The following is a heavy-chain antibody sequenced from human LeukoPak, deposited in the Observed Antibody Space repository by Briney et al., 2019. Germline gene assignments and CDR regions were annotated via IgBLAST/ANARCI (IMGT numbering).Heavy chain of an antibody. CDR2: IYPGDSDT. Sequence: GESLKISCKGSGYSFTSYWIGWVRQMPGKGLEWMGIIYPGDSDTRYSPSSQGQVTISADKSISTAYLQWSSLKASDTAMYYCASGRYYDSSGYYPILDYWGQGTLVTVSS. J-gene: IGHJ4*02. CDR1: GYSFTSYW. CDR3: ASGRYYDSSGYYPILDY. D-gene: IGHD3-22*01. V-gene: IGHV5-51*01.